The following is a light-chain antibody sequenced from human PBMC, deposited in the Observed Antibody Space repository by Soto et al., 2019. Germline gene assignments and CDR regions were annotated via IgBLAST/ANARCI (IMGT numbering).Light chain of an antibody. CDR2: TAS. CDR3: QNYNSDSEA. CDR1: QALSSG. V-gene: IGKV1-5*03. Sequence: IQLTRSGSTRSGSXRASVTSTYRAGQALSSGWAWAQQKPGXTPRRLXYTASTLKSGGPSRFSGSGSGTDFTLTISSLQPDDFATYYCQNYNSDSEAFGQGTKVDIK. J-gene: IGKJ1*01.